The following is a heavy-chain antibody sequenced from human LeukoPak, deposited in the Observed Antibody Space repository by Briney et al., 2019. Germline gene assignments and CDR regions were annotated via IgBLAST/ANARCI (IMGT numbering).Heavy chain of an antibody. CDR3: AREGAVVAPPNAFDI. J-gene: IGHJ3*02. CDR2: ISYDGSNK. V-gene: IGHV3-30-3*01. D-gene: IGHD2-15*01. CDR1: GFTFSSYA. Sequence: QPGGSLRLSCAASGFTFSSYAMHWVRQAPGKGLEWVAVISYDGSNKYYADSVKGRFTISRDNSRNTLYLQMNSLRAEDTAVYYCAREGAVVAPPNAFDIWGQGTMVTVSS.